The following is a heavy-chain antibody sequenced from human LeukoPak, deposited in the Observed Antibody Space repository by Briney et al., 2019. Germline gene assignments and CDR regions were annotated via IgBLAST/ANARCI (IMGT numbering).Heavy chain of an antibody. V-gene: IGHV3-30*02. Sequence: GGSLRLSCAASGFIFSSYAMHWVRRAPGKGPEWVAIIWFDGSNQYYAESVEGRLTVSRDNSKNTLYLQMNSLRAKDTAVYYCARGYYYDSTIDYWGQGTLVTVSS. CDR2: IWFDGSNQ. CDR3: ARGYYYDSTIDY. CDR1: GFIFSSYA. J-gene: IGHJ4*02. D-gene: IGHD3-22*01.